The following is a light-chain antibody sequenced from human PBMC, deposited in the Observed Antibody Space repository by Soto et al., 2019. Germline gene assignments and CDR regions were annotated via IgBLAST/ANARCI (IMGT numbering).Light chain of an antibody. CDR1: PSVSGSN. J-gene: IGKJ5*01. V-gene: IGKV3D-15*01. Sequence: EIVLTQSPGTLSLSPGERATLSSRASPSVSGSNLAWYQQKPGQAPRVVIYGASSRATGIPDRFSGSGSGTEFTLTITSLQSEDFALYYCQQYNDWPLTFGQGTRRRL. CDR2: GAS. CDR3: QQYNDWPLT.